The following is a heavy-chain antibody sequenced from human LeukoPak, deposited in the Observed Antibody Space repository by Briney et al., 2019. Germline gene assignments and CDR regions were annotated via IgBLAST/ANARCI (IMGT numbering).Heavy chain of an antibody. CDR2: ISGSGGST. J-gene: IGHJ5*02. CDR3: AKVALEGLEWLLSPDNWFDP. CDR1: GFTFSSYA. D-gene: IGHD3-3*01. V-gene: IGHV3-23*01. Sequence: PGGSLRLSCAASGFTFSSYAMSWVRQAPGKGLEWVSAISGSGGSTYYADSVKGRFTISRDNSKNTLYLQMNSLRAEDTAVYYCAKVALEGLEWLLSPDNWFDPWGQGTLVTVSS.